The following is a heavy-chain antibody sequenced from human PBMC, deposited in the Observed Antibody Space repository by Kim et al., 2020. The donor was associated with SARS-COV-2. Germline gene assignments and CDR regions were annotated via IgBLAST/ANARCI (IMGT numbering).Heavy chain of an antibody. CDR1: GFTFSSYA. CDR3: AREGLGELSPNYYYYYGIDV. CDR2: ISYDGSNK. Sequence: GGSLRLSCAASGFTFSSYAMHWVRQAPGKGLEWVAVISYDGSNKYYVDSVKGRFTISRDNSKNTLYLQMNSLRAEDTAVYYCAREGLGELSPNYYYYYGIDVWGQGTTVTLSS. D-gene: IGHD3-16*02. J-gene: IGHJ6*02. V-gene: IGHV3-30*04.